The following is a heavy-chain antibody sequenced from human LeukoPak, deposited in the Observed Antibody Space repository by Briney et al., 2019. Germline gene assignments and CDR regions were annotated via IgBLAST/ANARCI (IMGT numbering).Heavy chain of an antibody. CDR2: ISAYNGNT. J-gene: IGHJ4*02. CDR1: VYTFTSYV. V-gene: IGHV1-18*01. D-gene: IGHD6-6*01. CDR3: ARERSMAASNPSGH. Sequence: GASVNVSCKASVYTFTSYVISWVRQAPGQGREWMGWISAYNGNTNYAQNLQGRVTMTTDTSTSTAYMELRRLRSDDTAVYCCARERSMAASNPSGHWGQGTLVTVSS.